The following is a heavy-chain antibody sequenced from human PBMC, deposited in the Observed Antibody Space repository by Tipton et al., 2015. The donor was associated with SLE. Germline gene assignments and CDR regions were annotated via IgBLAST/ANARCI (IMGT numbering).Heavy chain of an antibody. CDR1: GGSISSGAYS. CDR2: IYHSEST. D-gene: IGHD6-13*01. V-gene: IGHV4-30-2*01. J-gene: IGHJ3*02. CDR3: ARGSRRWGRDAFDI. Sequence: TLSLTCAVSGGSISSGAYSWSWIRQPPGKGLEWIGYIYHSESTSYNPSLMSRVTISVDRSKNQFSLKLSSVTAADTAVYYCARGSRRWGRDAFDIWGQGTMVTVSS.